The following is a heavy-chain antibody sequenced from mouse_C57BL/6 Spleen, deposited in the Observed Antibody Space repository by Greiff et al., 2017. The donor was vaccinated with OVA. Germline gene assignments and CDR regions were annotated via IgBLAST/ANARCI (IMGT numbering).Heavy chain of an antibody. CDR3: ARDRYGSSYVGAMDY. V-gene: IGHV5-4*01. Sequence: EVQGVESGGGLVKPGGSLKLSCAASGFTFSSYAMSWVRQTPEKRLEWVATISDGGSYTYYPANVKGRFPISRDNAKNNLYLQMSHLKSEDTAMYYCARDRYGSSYVGAMDYWGQGTSVTVSS. CDR1: GFTFSSYA. J-gene: IGHJ4*01. CDR2: ISDGGSYT. D-gene: IGHD1-1*01.